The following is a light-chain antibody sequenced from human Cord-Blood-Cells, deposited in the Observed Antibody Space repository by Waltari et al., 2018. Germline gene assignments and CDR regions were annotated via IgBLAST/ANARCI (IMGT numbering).Light chain of an antibody. Sequence: QSALTQPASVSGSPGQSLTLPCTGTSSDAGCYNLVSWYQQHPGKAPKLMIYEGSKRPSGVSNRFSGSKSGNTASLTISGLQAEDEADYYCCSYAGFWVFGGGTKLTVL. CDR2: EGS. CDR3: CSYAGFWV. J-gene: IGLJ3*02. V-gene: IGLV2-23*01. CDR1: SSDAGCYNL.